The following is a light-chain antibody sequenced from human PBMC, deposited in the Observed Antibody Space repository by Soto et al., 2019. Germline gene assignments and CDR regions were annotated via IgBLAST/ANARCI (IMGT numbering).Light chain of an antibody. Sequence: EIVLTQSPGTLSLSPGERATLSCRASQSVSNNYLAWYQQKPGQAPRLLIYGASNRATGIPDRFSGSCSGTDFTLTISRLEPEYFAVYYCQQYGSSGTFGQGTKVDIK. CDR3: QQYGSSGT. J-gene: IGKJ1*01. V-gene: IGKV3-20*01. CDR2: GAS. CDR1: QSVSNNY.